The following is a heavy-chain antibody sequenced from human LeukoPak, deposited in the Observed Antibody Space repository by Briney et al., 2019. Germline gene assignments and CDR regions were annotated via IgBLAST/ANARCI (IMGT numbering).Heavy chain of an antibody. CDR1: GFTFSNYA. V-gene: IGHV3-23*01. CDR2: ICGHGISI. J-gene: IGHJ4*02. D-gene: IGHD4-23*01. Sequence: GGSLRLSCEASGFTFSNYAMSWVRQAPGKGLEWVSGICGHGISIYYADSVKGRLTISRDNSKNTLYLQMNSLRAEDTAVYYCAKVCLYGGNLGFNYFDYWGQGSLVTVSS. CDR3: AKVCLYGGNLGFNYFDY.